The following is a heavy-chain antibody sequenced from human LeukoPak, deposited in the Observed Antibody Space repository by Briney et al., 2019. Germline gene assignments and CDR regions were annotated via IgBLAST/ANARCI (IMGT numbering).Heavy chain of an antibody. CDR2: MNPNSGNT. CDR3: ARGYCSSTSCYQDAFDI. V-gene: IGHV1-8*01. CDR1: GYTFTSYD. D-gene: IGHD2-2*01. J-gene: IGHJ3*02. Sequence: ASVKVSCKASGYTFTSYDINWVRQATGQGLEWMGWMNPNSGNTGYAQKFQGRVTMARNTSISTAYMELSSLRSEDTAVYYCARGYCSSTSCYQDAFDIWGQGTMVTVSS.